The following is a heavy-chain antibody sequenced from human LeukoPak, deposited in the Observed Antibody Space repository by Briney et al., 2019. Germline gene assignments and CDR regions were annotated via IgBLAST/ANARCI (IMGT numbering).Heavy chain of an antibody. Sequence: GESLKISCKASGYSFTNYWIGWVRQMPGKGLEWMGIIYPGDSDTVYTPSFQGQVTISADKSISTAYLQWSSLKASDTAMYYCARLYYYDSSDYYGDYWGQGTLVTVSS. D-gene: IGHD3-22*01. CDR3: ARLYYYDSSDYYGDY. J-gene: IGHJ4*02. V-gene: IGHV5-51*01. CDR2: IYPGDSDT. CDR1: GYSFTNYW.